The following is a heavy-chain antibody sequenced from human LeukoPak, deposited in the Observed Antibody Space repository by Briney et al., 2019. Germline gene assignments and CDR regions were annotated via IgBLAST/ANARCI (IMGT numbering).Heavy chain of an antibody. CDR1: GYTFTSYG. J-gene: IGHJ6*03. V-gene: IGHV1-18*01. CDR2: ISAYNGNT. Sequence: AASVKVSCKASGYTFTSYGISWVRQAPGQGLEWMGWISAYNGNTNYAQKLQGRVTMTTDTSTSTAYMELRSLRSDDTAVYYCARDYGQQLVKNYYYYYMDVWGKGTTVTVSS. CDR3: ARDYGQQLVKNYYYYYMDV. D-gene: IGHD6-13*01.